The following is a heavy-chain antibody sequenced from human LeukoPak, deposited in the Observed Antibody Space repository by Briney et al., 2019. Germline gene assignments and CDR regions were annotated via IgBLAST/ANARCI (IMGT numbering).Heavy chain of an antibody. Sequence: SETLSLTCTVSGGSISSSSYYWGWIRQPPGKGLEWIGSIYYSGSTYYNPFLKSRVTISVDTSKNQFSLKLSSVTAADTAVYYCATQLRRDYYDSSGRLYDYWGQGTLVTVSS. CDR2: IYYSGST. D-gene: IGHD3-22*01. CDR1: GGSISSSSYY. CDR3: ATQLRRDYYDSSGRLYDY. J-gene: IGHJ4*02. V-gene: IGHV4-39*01.